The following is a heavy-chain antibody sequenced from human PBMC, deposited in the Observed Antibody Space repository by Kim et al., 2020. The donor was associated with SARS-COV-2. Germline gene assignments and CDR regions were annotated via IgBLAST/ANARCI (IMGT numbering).Heavy chain of an antibody. CDR2: INHSGST. D-gene: IGHD6-13*01. J-gene: IGHJ3*02. CDR3: ARVHSAAGRDAFDI. Sequence: SETLSLTCAVYGGSFSGYYWSWIRQPPGKGLEWIGEINHSGSTNYNPSLKSRVTISVDTSKNQFSLKLSSVTAADTAVYYCARVHSAAGRDAFDIWGQGTMVTVSS. CDR1: GGSFSGYY. V-gene: IGHV4-34*01.